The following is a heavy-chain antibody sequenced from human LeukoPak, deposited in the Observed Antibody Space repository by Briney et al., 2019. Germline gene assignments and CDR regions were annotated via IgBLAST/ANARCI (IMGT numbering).Heavy chain of an antibody. D-gene: IGHD5-18*01. J-gene: IGHJ4*02. V-gene: IGHV3-23*01. CDR3: ARGRMDTAMALLRY. CDR1: GFTFSSYA. Sequence: GGSLRLSCAASGFTFSSYAMSWVRQAPGKGLEWVSAISGSGGSTYYADSVKGRFTISRDNSKNTLYLQMNSLRAEDTAVYYCARGRMDTAMALLRYWGQGTLVTVSS. CDR2: ISGSGGST.